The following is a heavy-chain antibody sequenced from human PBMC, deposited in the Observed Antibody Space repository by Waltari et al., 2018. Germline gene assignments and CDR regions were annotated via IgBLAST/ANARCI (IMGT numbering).Heavy chain of an antibody. Sequence: QVQLQESGPGLVKPSETLSLTCTVSGGPINTYYWSWIRQPPGKGLEWIGYMYYSGSTNYNPSSYNPSLKSRVTISLDTSKNQFSLILRSVTAADTALYYCARIAAPGLFFDYWGQGTLVTVSS. D-gene: IGHD6-13*01. CDR3: ARIAAPGLFFDY. CDR2: MYYSGST. J-gene: IGHJ4*02. V-gene: IGHV4-59*08. CDR1: GGPINTYY.